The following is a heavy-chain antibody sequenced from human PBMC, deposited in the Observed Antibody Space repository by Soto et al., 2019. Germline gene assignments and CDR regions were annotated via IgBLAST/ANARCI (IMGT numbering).Heavy chain of an antibody. D-gene: IGHD2-15*01. V-gene: IGHV1-58*01. CDR1: GFTFASSA. CDR2: IVVGSGNT. CDR3: AAHVNTVVTGGGLDY. J-gene: IGHJ4*02. Sequence: SVKVSCKASGFTFASSAVQWVRQARGQRLEWIGWIVVGSGNTNYAQKFQERVTITRDMSTSTAYMELSSLRSEDTAVYYCAAHVNTVVTGGGLDYWGQGTMVTVYS.